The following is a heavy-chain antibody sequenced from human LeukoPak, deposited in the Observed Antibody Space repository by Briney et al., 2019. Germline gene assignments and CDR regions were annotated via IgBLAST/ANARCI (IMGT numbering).Heavy chain of an antibody. V-gene: IGHV1-8*02. CDR3: ARAPENDVHWFDP. Sequence: AAVKLSCKASGYTFTNYDINWVRQTTGQGLEWMGWMNPHSGDTGYAQEFQGRITMTRNTSITTAYMELSSLTSEDTAVYYCARAPENDVHWFDPWGQGTLISVSS. J-gene: IGHJ5*02. CDR2: MNPHSGDT. CDR1: GYTFTNYD. D-gene: IGHD1-1*01.